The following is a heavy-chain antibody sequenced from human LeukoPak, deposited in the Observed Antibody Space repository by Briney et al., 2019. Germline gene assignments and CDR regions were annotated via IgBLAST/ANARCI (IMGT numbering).Heavy chain of an antibody. CDR2: ISRSSSNI. V-gene: IGHV3-21*01. Sequence: PGGSLRLSCAASGFTFSSYSMNWVRQAPGKGLEWVSSISRSSSNIYCADSVKGRFTISRDNAKNSLYLQMNSLRAEDTAVYYCARDLRDYDFWSGSPPFIDIWGQGTMVTVSS. J-gene: IGHJ3*02. CDR1: GFTFSSYS. CDR3: ARDLRDYDFWSGSPPFIDI. D-gene: IGHD3-3*01.